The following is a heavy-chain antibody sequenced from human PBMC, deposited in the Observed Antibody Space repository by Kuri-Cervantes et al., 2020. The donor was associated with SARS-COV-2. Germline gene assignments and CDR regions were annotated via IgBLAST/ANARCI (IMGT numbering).Heavy chain of an antibody. CDR2: IRYDGSNK. Sequence: LSLTCAASGFTFSSYGMHWVRQAPGKGLEWVAFIRYDGSNKYYADSVKGRFTISRDNSKNTLYLQMNSLRAEDTAVYYCAKADIVVVPADGGGFDYWGQGTLVTVSS. D-gene: IGHD2-2*01. CDR1: GFTFSSYG. J-gene: IGHJ4*02. V-gene: IGHV3-30*02. CDR3: AKADIVVVPADGGGFDY.